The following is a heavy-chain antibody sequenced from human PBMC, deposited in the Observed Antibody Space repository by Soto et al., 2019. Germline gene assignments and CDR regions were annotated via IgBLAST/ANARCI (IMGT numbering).Heavy chain of an antibody. J-gene: IGHJ6*03. CDR3: ARGLILWFGELSRRGGYYYYVDV. Sequence: QVQLQQWGAGLLKPSETLSLTCAVYGGSFSGYQWTWIRQTPGKGLEWIGEINDSGNINYNPSLKSRVTIFLDTTKKQVSLKVSSVTGADTAVYYCARGLILWFGELSRRGGYYYYVDVWGEGTTVIVSS. V-gene: IGHV4-34*01. CDR1: GGSFSGYQ. CDR2: INDSGNI. D-gene: IGHD3-10*01.